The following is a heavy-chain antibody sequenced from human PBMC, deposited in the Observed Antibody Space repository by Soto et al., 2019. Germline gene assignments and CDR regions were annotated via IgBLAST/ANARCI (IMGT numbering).Heavy chain of an antibody. D-gene: IGHD3-10*01. CDR2: VHHSWGS. Sequence: QVQLQESGPGLVKPSETLSLSCTVSGGSISSYYWSWFRQSPGKRMEWIGYVHHSWGSSYNPSLQSRVAISLHTSRSQFSLEVTSVTATDTAVYYCARQGFGPLHGLVDVWGQGTTVTVSS. V-gene: IGHV4-59*08. CDR3: ARQGFGPLHGLVDV. J-gene: IGHJ6*02. CDR1: GGSISSYY.